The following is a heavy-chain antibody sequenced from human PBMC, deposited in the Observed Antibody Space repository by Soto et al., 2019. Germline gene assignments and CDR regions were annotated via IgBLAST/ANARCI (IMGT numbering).Heavy chain of an antibody. CDR1: GGTFSSYA. CDR3: ARSDTAMVSYYFDY. Sequence: GASVKVSCKASGGTFSSYAISWVRQAPGQGLEWMGGIIPIFGTANSAQKFQGRVRITADESTSTAYMELSSLRSEDTAVYYCARSDTAMVSYYFDYWGQGTLVTVSS. V-gene: IGHV1-69*13. J-gene: IGHJ4*02. CDR2: IIPIFGTA. D-gene: IGHD5-18*01.